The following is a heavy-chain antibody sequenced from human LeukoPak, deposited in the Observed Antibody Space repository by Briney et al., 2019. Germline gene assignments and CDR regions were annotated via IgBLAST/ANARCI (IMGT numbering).Heavy chain of an antibody. CDR1: GGSISSYY. J-gene: IGHJ4*02. D-gene: IGHD6-6*01. Sequence: SETLSLTCTVSGGSISSYYWSWIRQPPGKGLEWIGYIYYSGSTNYNPSLKSRVTISVDTSKNQFSLKLSSVTAADTAVYYCASSYSSSGTRFDYWGQGTLVTVSS. CDR3: ASSYSSSGTRFDY. V-gene: IGHV4-59*12. CDR2: IYYSGST.